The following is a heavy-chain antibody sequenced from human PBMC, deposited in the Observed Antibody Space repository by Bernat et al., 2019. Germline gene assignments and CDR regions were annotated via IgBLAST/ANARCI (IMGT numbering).Heavy chain of an antibody. CDR1: GFTFSDYP. J-gene: IGHJ4*02. CDR2: IRSNSDYI. CDR3: VRDDMRAFDY. Sequence: EVHLVESGGGLVKPGGSLRLSCAASGFTFSDYPMNWVRQTPGKGLEWISHIRSNSDYISYGDSVKGRFTISRDNGKNSLYLQMNSLRAEDTAVYYCVRDDMRAFDYWGQGTLVTVSS. D-gene: IGHD2-15*01. V-gene: IGHV3-21*05.